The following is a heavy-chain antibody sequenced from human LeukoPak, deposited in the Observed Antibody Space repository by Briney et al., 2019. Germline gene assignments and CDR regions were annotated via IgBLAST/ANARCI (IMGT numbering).Heavy chain of an antibody. J-gene: IGHJ4*02. CDR3: ARDFDNPTGHYYYLPDY. D-gene: IGHD3-22*01. Sequence: GGSLRLSCAASGFNFRRNGMHWVRQAPGKGLEWLSFIRFDGTKKFYTQSVRGRFTISRDTSINVLYLQMNNLTAEDTAVYYCARDFDNPTGHYYYLPDYWGPGTLVTVSS. CDR1: GFNFRRNG. CDR2: IRFDGTKK. V-gene: IGHV3-30*02.